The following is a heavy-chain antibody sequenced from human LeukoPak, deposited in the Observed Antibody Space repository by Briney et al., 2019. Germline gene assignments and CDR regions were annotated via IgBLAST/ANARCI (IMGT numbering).Heavy chain of an antibody. J-gene: IGHJ6*03. Sequence: SETLSLTCTVSGGSISSYYWSWIRQPPGKGLEWIGYIYYSGSTNYNPSLKSRVTMSVDTSKNQFSLKLSSVTAADTAVYYCARVIARSYYYMDVWGKGTTVTVSS. CDR2: IYYSGST. CDR3: ARVIARSYYYMDV. CDR1: GGSISSYY. D-gene: IGHD2-21*01. V-gene: IGHV4-59*12.